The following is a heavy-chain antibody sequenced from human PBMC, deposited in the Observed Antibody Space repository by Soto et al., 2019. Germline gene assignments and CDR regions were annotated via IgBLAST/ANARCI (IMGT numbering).Heavy chain of an antibody. Sequence: QVQLVESGGGVVQPGRSLRLSCAASGFTFFTYAMHWVRQAPGKGLEWVAVMSYDGSNKYYADSVKGRFTISRDNSKNTLYLQMNSLRAEATAVYYCAKGEYGDYVGTPDYWGQGTLVTVSS. V-gene: IGHV3-30*18. CDR3: AKGEYGDYVGTPDY. CDR2: MSYDGSNK. CDR1: GFTFFTYA. J-gene: IGHJ4*02. D-gene: IGHD4-17*01.